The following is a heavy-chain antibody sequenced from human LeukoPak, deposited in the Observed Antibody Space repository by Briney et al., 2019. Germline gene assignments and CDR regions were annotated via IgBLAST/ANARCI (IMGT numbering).Heavy chain of an antibody. CDR3: ARDRRIQLVDNYYYYMDV. J-gene: IGHJ6*03. Sequence: PSETLSLTCTVSGGSISSYYWNWIRQPPGKGLEWIGYIYYSGSTNYNPSLKSRVTISVDTSKNQFSLKLSSVTAADTAVYYCARDRRIQLVDNYYYYMDVWGKGTTVTVSS. CDR2: IYYSGST. CDR1: GGSISSYY. D-gene: IGHD6-6*01. V-gene: IGHV4-59*01.